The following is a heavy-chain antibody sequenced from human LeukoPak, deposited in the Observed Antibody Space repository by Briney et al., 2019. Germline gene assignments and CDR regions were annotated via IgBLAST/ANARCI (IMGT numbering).Heavy chain of an antibody. D-gene: IGHD2-15*01. CDR3: PTVVYCSGGICYSCDN. CDR2: ITSKTDGGTT. CDR1: GFTFSSAW. V-gene: IGHV3-15*01. J-gene: IGHJ4*02. Sequence: PGGSLRLSCTASGFTFSSAWMTSVRQAPGKGLEWVGRITSKTDGGTTDYAAPVKCRFPISRDDSKDTLYLQMNSLKTEDTAAYYCPTVVYCSGGICYSCDNWGGGTRVTVPS.